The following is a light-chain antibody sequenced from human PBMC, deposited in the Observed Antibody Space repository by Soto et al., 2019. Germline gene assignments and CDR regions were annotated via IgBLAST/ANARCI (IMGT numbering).Light chain of an antibody. Sequence: DIQMTQSPSSLSASVGDRVTITCRASQSISSYLNWYQQKPGKAPKLLIYAASSLQSGVPSRFSGSGSGTDSTPTISSLQPEDFATYYCQQSYSTPGSLTFGGGTKVEIK. J-gene: IGKJ4*01. V-gene: IGKV1-39*01. CDR2: AAS. CDR3: QQSYSTPGSLT. CDR1: QSISSY.